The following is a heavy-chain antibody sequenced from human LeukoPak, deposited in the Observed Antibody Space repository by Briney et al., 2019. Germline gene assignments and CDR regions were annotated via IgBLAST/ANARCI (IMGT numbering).Heavy chain of an antibody. CDR2: ISASGGST. CDR1: GFTFSIYA. Sequence: GGSLRLSCVASGFTFSIYAISWVRQAPGKGLEWVSGISASGGSTYYADSVRGRFTISRDNSKNTLYLQMNSLRAGDTAIYYCAKEEGYSHFDYWGQGTLVTVSS. CDR3: AKEEGYSHFDY. V-gene: IGHV3-23*01. D-gene: IGHD5-18*01. J-gene: IGHJ4*02.